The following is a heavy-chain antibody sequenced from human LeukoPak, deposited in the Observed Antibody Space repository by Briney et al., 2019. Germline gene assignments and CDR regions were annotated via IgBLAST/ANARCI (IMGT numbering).Heavy chain of an antibody. D-gene: IGHD4-17*01. CDR3: AKEVMTAVTIRTFDY. Sequence: GGSLRLSCAASGLTFSIYAMSWVRQAPGKGLDWVSGISGSGDNTYYADSVKGRFTISRDNSKNTLYLQMNSLRAEDTAVYYCAKEVMTAVTIRTFDYWGQGSLVTVSS. J-gene: IGHJ4*02. CDR2: ISGSGDNT. V-gene: IGHV3-23*01. CDR1: GLTFSIYA.